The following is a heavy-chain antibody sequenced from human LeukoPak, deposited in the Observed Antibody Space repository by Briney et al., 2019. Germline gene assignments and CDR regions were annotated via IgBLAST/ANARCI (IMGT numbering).Heavy chain of an antibody. Sequence: SETLSLTCTVSGYSISSGYYWGWIRQPPGKGLEWIGSIYHSGSTYYNPSLKSRVTISVDTSKNQFSLKLSSVTAADTAVYYCASLKQQLVLGVWGQGTMVTVSS. J-gene: IGHJ3*01. CDR2: IYHSGST. CDR3: ASLKQQLVLGV. CDR1: GYSISSGYY. D-gene: IGHD6-13*01. V-gene: IGHV4-38-2*02.